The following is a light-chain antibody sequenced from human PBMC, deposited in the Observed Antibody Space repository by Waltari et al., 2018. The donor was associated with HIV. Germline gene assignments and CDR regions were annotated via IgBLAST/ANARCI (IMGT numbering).Light chain of an antibody. V-gene: IGKV4-1*01. CDR3: QQYYSTPMYT. CDR1: QSVFSSSNYKNY. Sequence: DIVMTQSPDSLAVSLGDRAINSKSSQSVFSSSNYKNYLAWYQQKPGQPPKLLIYWASTRESGVPDRFSGSGSGTDFTLTISSLQAEDVAVYSCQQYYSTPMYTFGQGTKLEIK. J-gene: IGKJ2*01. CDR2: WAS.